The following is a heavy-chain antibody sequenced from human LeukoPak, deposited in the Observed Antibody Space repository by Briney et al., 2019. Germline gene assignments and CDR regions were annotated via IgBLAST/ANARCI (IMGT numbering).Heavy chain of an antibody. D-gene: IGHD2-15*01. CDR2: IYYSGST. V-gene: IGHV4-31*03. J-gene: IGHJ5*02. CDR1: GGSISSGGHY. CDR3: ARHADCSGGSCYPPNWFDP. Sequence: SETLSLTCTVSGGSISSGGHYWSWIRQHPGKGLEWIGYIYYSGSTNYNPSLKSRVTISVDTSKNQFSLKLSSVTAADTAVYYCARHADCSGGSCYPPNWFDPWGQGTLVTVSS.